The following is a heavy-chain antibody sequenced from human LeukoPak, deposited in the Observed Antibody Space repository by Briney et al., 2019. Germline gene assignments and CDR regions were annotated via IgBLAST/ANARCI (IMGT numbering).Heavy chain of an antibody. Sequence: SETLSLTCNVSGGSISNYYWTWLRQPPGKGLEWIAYIHYGGTTNYNPSLKGRVTISIDRSKNHFSLRLYSVIAADTAVYYCARLVRDYGDYLDYWGQGTLVTVSS. V-gene: IGHV4-59*01. CDR3: ARLVRDYGDYLDY. CDR1: GGSISNYY. D-gene: IGHD4-17*01. CDR2: IHYGGTT. J-gene: IGHJ4*02.